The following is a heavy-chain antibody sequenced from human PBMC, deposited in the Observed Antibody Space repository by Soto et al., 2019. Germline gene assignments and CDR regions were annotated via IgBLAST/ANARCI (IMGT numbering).Heavy chain of an antibody. CDR1: GYTFTSYA. V-gene: IGHV1-69*04. Sequence: GASVKVSCKASGYTFTSYAMRWVRQAPGQRLEWMGRIIPILGIANYAQKFQGRVTITADKSTSTAYMELSSLRSEDTAVYYCARDTCSGGSCYSGILGYYYYMDVWGKGTTVTVSS. CDR3: ARDTCSGGSCYSGILGYYYYMDV. CDR2: IIPILGIA. J-gene: IGHJ6*03. D-gene: IGHD2-15*01.